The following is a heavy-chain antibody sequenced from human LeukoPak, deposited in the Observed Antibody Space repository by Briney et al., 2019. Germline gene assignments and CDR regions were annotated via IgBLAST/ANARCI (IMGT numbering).Heavy chain of an antibody. V-gene: IGHV4-34*01. J-gene: IGHJ4*02. Sequence: SETLSLTCAVYGGSFSGYYWSWIRQPPGKGLEWIGEINHSGSTNYNPSLKSRVTISVDTSKNQFSLKLSSVTAADTAVYYCARSGLVVVAATPNWTIDYWGQGTLVTVSS. CDR1: GGSFSGYY. CDR2: INHSGST. CDR3: ARSGLVVVAATPNWTIDY. D-gene: IGHD2-15*01.